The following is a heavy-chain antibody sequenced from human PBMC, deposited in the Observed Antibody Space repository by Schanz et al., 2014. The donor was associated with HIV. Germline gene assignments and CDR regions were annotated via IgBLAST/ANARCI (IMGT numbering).Heavy chain of an antibody. CDR3: ARGGQWFRHLG. V-gene: IGHV4-59*01. CDR1: GGSISNNF. J-gene: IGHJ4*02. CDR2: VFSNGAT. Sequence: VQLQESGPGLVKPSETLSLTCSVSGGSISNNFCNWIRQSPGKGLEWIGNVFSNGATKYNPSLQSPVTITMDTSQNPFPLKVTSVTAGDPAVFFWARGGQWFRHLGWGQGTPVTVSS. D-gene: IGHD3-10*01.